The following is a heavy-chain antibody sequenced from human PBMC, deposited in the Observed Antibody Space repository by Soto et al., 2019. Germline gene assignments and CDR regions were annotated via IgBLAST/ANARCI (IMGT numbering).Heavy chain of an antibody. CDR1: GSTFTSYD. D-gene: IGHD2-2*01. CDR3: ASMPYYYYGMDV. Sequence: QVQLVQSGAGVKKPGASVKVSCRASGSTFTSYDINWVRQATGQGLEWMGWMNPNSGNTGYAQKFQGRVTMTRNTSISTAYMELSSLRSEDTAVYYCASMPYYYYGMDVWGQGTTVTVSS. CDR2: MNPNSGNT. V-gene: IGHV1-8*01. J-gene: IGHJ6*02.